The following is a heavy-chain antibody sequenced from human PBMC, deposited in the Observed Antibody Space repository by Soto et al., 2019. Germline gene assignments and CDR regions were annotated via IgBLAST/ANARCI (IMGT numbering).Heavy chain of an antibody. CDR1: GFTFSSYG. CDR2: ISYDGSNK. CDR3: AKDDYCSSTSCYEVLGMDV. Sequence: GGSLRLSCAASGFTFSSYGMHWVRQAPGKGLEWVAVISYDGSNKYYADSVKGRFTISRDNSKNTLYLQMNSLRAEDTAVYYCAKDDYCSSTSCYEVLGMDVWGQGTTVTVSS. V-gene: IGHV3-30*18. J-gene: IGHJ6*02. D-gene: IGHD2-2*01.